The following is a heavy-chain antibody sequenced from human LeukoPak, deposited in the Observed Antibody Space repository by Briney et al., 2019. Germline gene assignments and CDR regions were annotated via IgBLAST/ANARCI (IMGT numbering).Heavy chain of an antibody. J-gene: IGHJ6*04. CDR1: GGSFSGYY. V-gene: IGHV4-34*01. Sequence: SETLSLTCAVYGGSFSGYYWSWIRQPPGKGLEWIGEINHSGSTNYNPSLKSRVTISVDTSKNQFSLKLSSVTAADTAVYYCARGRIVVVPAAMANYYYGMDVWGKGTTVTVSS. CDR3: ARGRIVVVPAAMANYYYGMDV. CDR2: INHSGST. D-gene: IGHD2-2*01.